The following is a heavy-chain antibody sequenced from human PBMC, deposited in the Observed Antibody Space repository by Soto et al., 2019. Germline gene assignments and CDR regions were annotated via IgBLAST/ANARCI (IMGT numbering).Heavy chain of an antibody. CDR2: IYYSGST. CDR3: ARVPDS. Sequence: QVQLQESGPGLVKPSQTLSLTCTVSGGSIRSGGYSWSWIRQHPGKGLEWIGYIYYSGSTYYNPSLKRRVTISVDTSKNQFSLKLTSVTAADTAVYYCARVPDSLGQGTLVTVAS. V-gene: IGHV4-31*03. J-gene: IGHJ4*02. CDR1: GGSIRSGGYS.